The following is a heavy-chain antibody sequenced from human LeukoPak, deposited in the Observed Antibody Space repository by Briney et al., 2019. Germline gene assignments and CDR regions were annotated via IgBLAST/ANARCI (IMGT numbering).Heavy chain of an antibody. Sequence: GGSLRLSCAASGFTFSIYAMSWVRQAPGKGLEWVSAISGSGGSTYYADSVQGRFTISRDNSKNTLYLQMNSLRAEDTAVYYCAKPEQYNWNDGSFDYWGQGTLVTVSS. CDR3: AKPEQYNWNDGSFDY. V-gene: IGHV3-23*01. CDR2: ISGSGGST. D-gene: IGHD1-20*01. CDR1: GFTFSIYA. J-gene: IGHJ4*02.